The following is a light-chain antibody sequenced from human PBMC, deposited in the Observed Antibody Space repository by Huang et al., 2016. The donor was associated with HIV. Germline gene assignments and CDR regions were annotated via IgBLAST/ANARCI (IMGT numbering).Light chain of an antibody. Sequence: IVLTQSPGTLSLSPGERATLSCRASQSVRRSYLAWYQQKPGQTPRLLIYGAYNRAGGIPIRFSGSQSGTDFTLAISSLEPEDFGVYYCQQYGSSPRTFGQGTKLEIK. CDR3: QQYGSSPRT. CDR1: QSVRRSY. V-gene: IGKV3-20*01. CDR2: GAY. J-gene: IGKJ2*01.